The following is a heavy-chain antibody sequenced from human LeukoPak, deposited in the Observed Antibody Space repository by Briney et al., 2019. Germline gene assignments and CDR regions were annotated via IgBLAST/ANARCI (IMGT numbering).Heavy chain of an antibody. Sequence: GGSLRLSCAASGFTFSSYWMSWVRQAPGKGLEWVANIKQDGSEKYYVDSVKGRFTISRDNAKNSLYLQMNSLRAEDTAVYYCARVYHYYGSGSFDYWGQGTLVTVSS. CDR1: GFTFSSYW. J-gene: IGHJ4*02. CDR2: IKQDGSEK. D-gene: IGHD3-10*01. V-gene: IGHV3-7*01. CDR3: ARVYHYYGSGSFDY.